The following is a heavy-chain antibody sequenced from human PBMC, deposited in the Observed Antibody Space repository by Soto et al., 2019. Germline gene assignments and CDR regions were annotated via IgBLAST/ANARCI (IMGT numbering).Heavy chain of an antibody. J-gene: IGHJ5*02. Sequence: QVQLVQSGAEVKKPGASVKVSCKASGYTFTSYGISWVRQAPGQGLEWMGWISAYNGNTNYAQKLQGRVTMTTDTSTSIAYMELRSLRSDDTAVYYCARNGLRYFAWLLLPEWFDPWGQGTLVTVSS. CDR3: ARNGLRYFAWLLLPEWFDP. CDR2: ISAYNGNT. D-gene: IGHD3-9*01. V-gene: IGHV1-18*01. CDR1: GYTFTSYG.